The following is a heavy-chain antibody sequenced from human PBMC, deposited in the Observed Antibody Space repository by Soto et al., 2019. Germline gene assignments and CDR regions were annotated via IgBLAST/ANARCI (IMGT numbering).Heavy chain of an antibody. CDR2: INHSGST. CDR1: GGSFSGYY. CDR3: ARGRLGYRSGGSCYRFDY. V-gene: IGHV4-34*01. J-gene: IGHJ4*02. Sequence: QVQLQQWGAGLLKPSETLSLTCAVYGGSFSGYYWSWIRQPPGKGLEWIGEINHSGSTNYNPSLQSRVTISVDTSKNQCSLQLSSMTAADTAVYYCARGRLGYRSGGSCYRFDYWGQGTLVTVSS. D-gene: IGHD2-15*01.